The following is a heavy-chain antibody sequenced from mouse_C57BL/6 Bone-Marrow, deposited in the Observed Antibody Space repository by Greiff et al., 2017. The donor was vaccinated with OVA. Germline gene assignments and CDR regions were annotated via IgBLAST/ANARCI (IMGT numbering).Heavy chain of an antibody. CDR3: ARHRKTGTDWYFDV. CDR1: GFTFSSYG. V-gene: IGHV5-6*02. Sequence: EVKLVESGGDLVKPGGSLKLSCAASGFTFSSYGMSWVRQTPDKRLEWVATISSGGSYTSSPDSVKGRFTISRANAKNTLYLQMSSLKSEDTAMYYCARHRKTGTDWYFDVWGTGTTVTVSS. J-gene: IGHJ1*03. D-gene: IGHD4-1*01. CDR2: ISSGGSYT.